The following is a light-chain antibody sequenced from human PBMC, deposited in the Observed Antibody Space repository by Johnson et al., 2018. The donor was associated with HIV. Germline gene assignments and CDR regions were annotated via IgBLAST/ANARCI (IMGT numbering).Light chain of an antibody. J-gene: IGLJ1*01. CDR1: SSNIGNNY. V-gene: IGLV1-51*01. CDR3: GTWDSSLSGV. CDR2: DNN. Sequence: QAVLTQPPSVSAAPGQKVTISCSGSSSNIGNNYVSWYQQLPGRAPKLLIYDNNKRPSGIPDRFSGSKSGTSATLGITGLQTGDDADYYCGTWDSSLSGVFGTGTKVTVL.